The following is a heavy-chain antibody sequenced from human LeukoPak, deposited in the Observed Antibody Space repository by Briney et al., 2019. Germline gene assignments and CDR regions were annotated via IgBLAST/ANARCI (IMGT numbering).Heavy chain of an antibody. CDR3: ARGGRVAARPTYYYMDV. J-gene: IGHJ6*03. V-gene: IGHV4-59*01. Sequence: PSETLSLTCTVSGGSISSYYWSWIRQPPGKGLEWIGYIYYSGSTNYNPSLKSRVTISVDTSKNQFSLKLSSVTAADTAVYYCARGGRVAARPTYYYMDVWGKGTTVTVSS. CDR1: GGSISSYY. CDR2: IYYSGST. D-gene: IGHD6-6*01.